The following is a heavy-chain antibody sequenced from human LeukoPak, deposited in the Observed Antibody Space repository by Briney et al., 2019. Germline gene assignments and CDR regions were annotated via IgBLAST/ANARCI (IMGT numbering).Heavy chain of an antibody. J-gene: IGHJ4*02. V-gene: IGHV3-7*01. Sequence: PGGSLRLSCAASGFTFSSYWMSWVRQAPGKGLEWAANIKQDGSEKYYVDSVKGRFTISRDNAKNSLYLPMNSLRAEDTAVYYCVRDYRYSGSYYGPFDYWGQGTLVTVSS. CDR2: IKQDGSEK. CDR1: GFTFSSYW. D-gene: IGHD1-26*01. CDR3: VRDYRYSGSYYGPFDY.